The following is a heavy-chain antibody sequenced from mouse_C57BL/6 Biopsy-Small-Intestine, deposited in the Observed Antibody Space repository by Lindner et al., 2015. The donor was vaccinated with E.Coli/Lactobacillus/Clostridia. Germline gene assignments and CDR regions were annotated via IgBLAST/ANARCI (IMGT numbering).Heavy chain of an antibody. CDR1: GYTFTGYW. D-gene: IGHD3-3*01. J-gene: IGHJ2*01. Sequence: VQLQESGAELMKPGASVKLSCKATGYTFTGYWLAWAKQRPGHGLEWIGDIYPGGGYTNYNEKFKDKATLTADKSSSTACMQFTSLTSEDSAVYYCARGTDYFDFWGQGTTLTVSS. V-gene: IGHV1-63*01. CDR2: IYPGGGYT. CDR3: ARGTDYFDF.